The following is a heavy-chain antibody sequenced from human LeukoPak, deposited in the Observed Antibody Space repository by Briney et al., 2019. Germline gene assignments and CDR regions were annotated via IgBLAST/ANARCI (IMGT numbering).Heavy chain of an antibody. CDR2: INHSGST. J-gene: IGHJ5*02. Sequence: ASETLSLTCAVYGGSFSGYYWSWIRQSPGKGLEWIREINHSGSTNYNPSLKSRVTISVDTSKNQFSLKLSSVTAADTAVYYCARGLEFGPAARWFDPWGQGTLVTVSS. V-gene: IGHV4-34*01. CDR3: ARGLEFGPAARWFDP. D-gene: IGHD2-2*01. CDR1: GGSFSGYY.